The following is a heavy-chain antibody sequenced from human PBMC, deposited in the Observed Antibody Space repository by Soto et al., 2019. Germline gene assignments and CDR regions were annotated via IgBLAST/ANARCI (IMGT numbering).Heavy chain of an antibody. CDR2: IYYSGST. V-gene: IGHV4-39*01. CDR3: QRGVRPEDGRRYYYMDV. Sequence: SETLSLTCTVSGGSISSSSYYWGWIRQPPGKGLEWIGSIYYSGSTYYNPSLKSRVTISVDTSKNQFSLKLSSVTAADTAVYYCQRGVRPEDGRRYYYMDVWGKGTTVTVSS. J-gene: IGHJ6*03. D-gene: IGHD2-15*01. CDR1: GGSISSSSYY.